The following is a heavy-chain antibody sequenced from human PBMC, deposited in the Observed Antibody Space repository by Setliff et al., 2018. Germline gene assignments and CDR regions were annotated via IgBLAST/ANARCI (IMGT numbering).Heavy chain of an antibody. CDR1: GGSISSYY. J-gene: IGHJ4*02. CDR3: ARSFSRREKFLLDY. CDR2: IYTSGST. Sequence: SETLSLTCTVSGGSISSYYWSWVRQPAGKGLEWIGRIYTSGSTNYNPSLKSRVTMSVDTSKNQFSLKVSSVTAADTAVYYCARSFSRREKFLLDYWGQGALVTVSS. V-gene: IGHV4-4*07.